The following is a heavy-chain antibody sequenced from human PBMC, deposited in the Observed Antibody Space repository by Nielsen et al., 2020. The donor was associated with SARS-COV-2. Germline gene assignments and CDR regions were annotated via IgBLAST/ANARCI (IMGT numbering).Heavy chain of an antibody. Sequence: GSLRLSCAVYGGSFSGYYWSWIRQPPGKGLEWIGEINHSGSTNYNPSLKSRVTISVDTSKNQFSLKLSSVTAADTAVYYCARGRWRGIAAAGTRVYFDYWGQGTLVTVSS. CDR3: ARGRWRGIAAAGTRVYFDY. D-gene: IGHD6-13*01. V-gene: IGHV4-34*01. J-gene: IGHJ4*02. CDR1: GGSFSGYY. CDR2: INHSGST.